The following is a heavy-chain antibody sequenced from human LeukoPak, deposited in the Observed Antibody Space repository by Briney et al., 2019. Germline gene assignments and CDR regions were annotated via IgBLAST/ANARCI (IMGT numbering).Heavy chain of an antibody. CDR3: AKFWVVGDSTWFDP. CDR2: ISDSGDST. D-gene: IGHD3-16*01. J-gene: IGHJ5*02. V-gene: IGHV3-23*01. Sequence: GGSLRLSCVASGISFSGYAMTWVRQAPGKGLEWVSGISDSGDSTYHADSVKGRFTIFRDNSKNTLYLQMNSLRAEDTAVYYCAKFWVVGDSTWFDPWGQGTLVAVSS. CDR1: GISFSGYA.